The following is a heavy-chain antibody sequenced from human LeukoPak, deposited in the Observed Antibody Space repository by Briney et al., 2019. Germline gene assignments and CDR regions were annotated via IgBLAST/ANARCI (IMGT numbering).Heavy chain of an antibody. D-gene: IGHD4-11*01. CDR3: ARGLVPGFLDY. Sequence: WGSLRLSFAASGFPFSSSWVFWVRQAPGKGVVWVSRINSDESITTYADSVKGRFTISRDNAKNTLYLQMNSLRAEDTAVYYCARGLVPGFLDYWGQGTPVTVSS. V-gene: IGHV3-74*01. CDR1: GFPFSSSW. J-gene: IGHJ4*02. CDR2: INSDESIT.